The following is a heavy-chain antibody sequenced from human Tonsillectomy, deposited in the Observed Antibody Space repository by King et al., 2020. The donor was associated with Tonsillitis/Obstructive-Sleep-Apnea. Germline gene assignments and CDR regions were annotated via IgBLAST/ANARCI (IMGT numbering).Heavy chain of an antibody. Sequence: VQLVESGGGLVKPGGSLRLSCAASGFTFINAWMSWVRQAPGKGLDGFGRFKSKPEGGTTDYAAPVKGRFTISRDDSKNTLYLQMNSLKTEDTAVYYCTKHDYGDYVWFFDLWGRGTLVTVSS. CDR1: GFTFINAW. CDR3: TKHDYGDYVWFFDL. CDR2: FKSKPEGGTT. J-gene: IGHJ2*01. V-gene: IGHV3-15*01. D-gene: IGHD4-17*01.